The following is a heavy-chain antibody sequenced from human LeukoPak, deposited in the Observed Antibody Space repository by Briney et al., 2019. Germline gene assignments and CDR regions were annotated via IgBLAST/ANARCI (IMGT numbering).Heavy chain of an antibody. CDR2: IRYDGSNK. V-gene: IGHV3-30*02. CDR1: GFTFSSYG. CDR3: AKGWAWFGELSAASSGVFDY. J-gene: IGHJ4*02. Sequence: PGGSLRLSCAASGFTFSSYGMHWVRQAPGKGLEWVAFIRYDGSNKYYADSVKGRFTISRDNSKNTLYLQMNSLRAEDTAVYYCAKGWAWFGELSAASSGVFDYWGQGTLVTVSS. D-gene: IGHD3-10*01.